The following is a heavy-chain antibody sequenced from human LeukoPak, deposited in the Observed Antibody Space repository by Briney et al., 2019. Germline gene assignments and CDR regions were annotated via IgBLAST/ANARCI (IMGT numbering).Heavy chain of an antibody. Sequence: PSETLSLTCTVSGGSISSGSYYWSWIRQPAGKGLEWIGRIYTSGSTNYNPSLKSRVTISVDTSKNQFSLKLSSVTAADTAVYYCASRTGYSSSWYARTNDYWGQGTLVTVSS. D-gene: IGHD6-13*01. J-gene: IGHJ4*02. V-gene: IGHV4-61*02. CDR1: GGSISSGSYY. CDR2: IYTSGST. CDR3: ASRTGYSSSWYARTNDY.